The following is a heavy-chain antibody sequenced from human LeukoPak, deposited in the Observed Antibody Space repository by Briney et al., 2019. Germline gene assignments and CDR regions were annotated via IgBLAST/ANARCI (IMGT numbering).Heavy chain of an antibody. CDR1: GYTFTSYG. CDR3: ARDTGDQIPDY. Sequence: ASVKVSCKASGYTFTSYGISWLRQAPGQGLEWMGWISTYNGHTNYAQKFQGRVTMTRDTSISTAYMELSRLRSDDTAVYYCARDTGDQIPDYWGQGTLVTVSS. D-gene: IGHD3-16*01. CDR2: ISTYNGHT. J-gene: IGHJ4*02. V-gene: IGHV1-18*01.